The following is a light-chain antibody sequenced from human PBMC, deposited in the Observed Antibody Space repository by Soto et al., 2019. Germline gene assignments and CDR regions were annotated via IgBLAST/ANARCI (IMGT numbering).Light chain of an antibody. Sequence: DIQMTQSPSSLSPSVGDRVTITCRASQDIRRYLSWYQQKTGTAPKFLIYSAFGLHSGVPSRFSGSGSGTDFTLTISSLQPEDFATYYCLQTYSTPWTFGQGTKVEIK. CDR1: QDIRRY. J-gene: IGKJ1*01. V-gene: IGKV1-39*01. CDR2: SAF. CDR3: LQTYSTPWT.